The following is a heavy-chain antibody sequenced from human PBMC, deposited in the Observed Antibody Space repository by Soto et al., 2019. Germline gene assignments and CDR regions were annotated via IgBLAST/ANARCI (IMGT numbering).Heavy chain of an antibody. V-gene: IGHV4-59*01. CDR3: AGGEEKYFDY. CDR1: GGSISSYY. J-gene: IGHJ4*02. Sequence: QVQLQESGPGLVKPSETLSLTCTVSGGSISSYYWSWIRQPPGKGLEWIGYIYYSGSPNYNPSLKSRVTISVDTAKNQFSLKLSSVTAADTAVYYCAGGEEKYFDYWGQGTLVTVSS. CDR2: IYYSGSP.